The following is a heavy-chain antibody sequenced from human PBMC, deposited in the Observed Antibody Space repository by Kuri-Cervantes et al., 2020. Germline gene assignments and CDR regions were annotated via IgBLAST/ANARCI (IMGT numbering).Heavy chain of an antibody. CDR1: GGSISSGGYS. Sequence: SETLSLTCAVSGGSISSGGYSWSWIRQPPGKGLEWIGYIYHSGSTYYNPSLKSRVTISVDRSKNQFSLKLSSVTAADTAVYYCARVEGSGSYFLSWGQGTLVTVSS. J-gene: IGHJ4*02. CDR2: IYHSGST. D-gene: IGHD3-10*01. CDR3: ARVEGSGSYFLS. V-gene: IGHV4-30-2*01.